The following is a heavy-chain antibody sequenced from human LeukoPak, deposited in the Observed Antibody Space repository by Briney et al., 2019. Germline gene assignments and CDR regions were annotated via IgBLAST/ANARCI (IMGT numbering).Heavy chain of an antibody. CDR1: GGSISSSSYY. CDR2: IYYSGST. CDR3: ASSYYYDSSGYLSRVRFDY. V-gene: IGHV4-39*07. D-gene: IGHD3-22*01. Sequence: PSETLSLTCTVSGGSISSSSYYWGWIRQPPGKGLEWIGSIYYSGSTYYNPSLKSRVTISVDTSKNQFSLKLSSVTAADTAVYYCASSYYYDSSGYLSRVRFDYWGQGTLVTVSS. J-gene: IGHJ4*02.